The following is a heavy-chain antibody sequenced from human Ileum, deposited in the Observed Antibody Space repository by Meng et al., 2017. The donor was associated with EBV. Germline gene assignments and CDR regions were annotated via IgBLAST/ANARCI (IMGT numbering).Heavy chain of an antibody. V-gene: IGHV1-46*01. J-gene: IGHJ4*02. CDR1: GSTFTRHS. CDR3: ARASRVLGGFNY. D-gene: IGHD3-16*01. Sequence: QVQLVQSGAEVKKPGXSVKVYCKTSGSTFTRHSLTWVQQAPGQGLEWMGIINTSVSYTSHEQRFQGRVTMTRDTSTGTVHMKVSSLRSADTAVYYCARASRVLGGFNYWGQGTLVTVAS. CDR2: INTSVSYT.